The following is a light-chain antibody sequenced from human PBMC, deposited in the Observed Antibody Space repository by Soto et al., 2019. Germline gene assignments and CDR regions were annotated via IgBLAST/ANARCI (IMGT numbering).Light chain of an antibody. CDR3: QQSNSYSGA. CDR2: GAS. J-gene: IGKJ1*01. V-gene: IGKV1-5*01. Sequence: DIQMTQSPSTLSGSVGDRVTITCRASQSIRSWLAWYQQKPGKAPKLLIYGASTLRSGVPSRFSGSGSGTDFTLTISSLQPDDFATYYCQQSNSYSGAFGQGTKVELK. CDR1: QSIRSW.